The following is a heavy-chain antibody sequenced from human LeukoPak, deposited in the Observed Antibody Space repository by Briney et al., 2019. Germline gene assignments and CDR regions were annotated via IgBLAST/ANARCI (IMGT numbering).Heavy chain of an antibody. D-gene: IGHD2-2*01. CDR2: IYHSGST. CDR3: ARAGYCSSTSCLDAFDI. CDR1: GGSISSGGYS. Sequence: SQTLSLTCAVSGGSISSGGYSWSWIRQPPGKGLEWIGYIYHSGSTYYNPSLTSRVTISVDRSKNQFSLKLSSVTAADTAVYYCARAGYCSSTSCLDAFDIWGQGTMVTVSS. J-gene: IGHJ3*02. V-gene: IGHV4-30-2*01.